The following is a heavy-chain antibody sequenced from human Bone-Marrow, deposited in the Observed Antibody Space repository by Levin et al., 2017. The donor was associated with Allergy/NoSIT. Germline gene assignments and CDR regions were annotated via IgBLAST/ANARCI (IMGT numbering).Heavy chain of an antibody. V-gene: IGHV3-21*01. CDR2: ISSSSSYK. CDR3: ARDLTRIVNGDFVGASGMDV. Sequence: PGGSLRLSCAASEFTFSTHSMNWVRQAPGKGLEWVSSISSSSSYKYYADSVKGRFTISRDNTKDLLHLQMNSVTADDTAVYYCARDLTRIVNGDFVGASGMDVWGQGTTVTVSS. D-gene: IGHD2-21*02. J-gene: IGHJ6*02. CDR1: EFTFSTHS.